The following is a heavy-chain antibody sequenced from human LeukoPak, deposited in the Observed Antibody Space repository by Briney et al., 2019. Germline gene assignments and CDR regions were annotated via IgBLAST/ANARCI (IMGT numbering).Heavy chain of an antibody. J-gene: IGHJ4*02. CDR2: ISSGSSYI. V-gene: IGHV3-21*01. D-gene: IGHD2-2*01. CDR3: ARDQHYCSSTSCPFDY. Sequence: GGSLRLSCAASGFTFRSYSMNWVRQAPGKGLEWVSSISSGSSYIYYADSVKGRFTISRDNAKNSLSLQMNSLRAEDTAVYYCARDQHYCSSTSCPFDYWGQGTLVTVSS. CDR1: GFTFRSYS.